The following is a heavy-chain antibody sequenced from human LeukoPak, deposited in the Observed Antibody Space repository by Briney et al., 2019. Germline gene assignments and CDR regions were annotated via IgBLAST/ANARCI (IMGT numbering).Heavy chain of an antibody. D-gene: IGHD3-16*01. CDR2: IYYSGST. V-gene: IGHV4-59*01. J-gene: IGHJ4*02. CDR3: ARAGRMGEVDY. CDR1: GGSMSSYF. Sequence: SETPSLTCTVSGGSMSSYFWSWIRQPPGKALEWIGYIYYSGSTNYNPSLKSRVTISVDTSKNQFSLKLSSVTAADTAVYYCARAGRMGEVDYWGQGSLVTVSS.